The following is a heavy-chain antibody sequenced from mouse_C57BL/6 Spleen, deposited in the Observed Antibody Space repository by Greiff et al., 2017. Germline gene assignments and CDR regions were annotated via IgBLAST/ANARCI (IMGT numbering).Heavy chain of an antibody. J-gene: IGHJ4*01. V-gene: IGHV1-81*01. CDR1: GYTFTSYG. CDR2: IYPRSGNT. CDR3: AKNYDYEDAMDY. D-gene: IGHD2-4*01. Sequence: QVQLQQSGAELARPGASVKLSCKASGYTFTSYGISWVKQRPGQGLEWIGEIYPRSGNTYYNEKFKGKATLTADKSSSTAYMELRSLTSADSAVYFCAKNYDYEDAMDYWGQGTSVTVSS.